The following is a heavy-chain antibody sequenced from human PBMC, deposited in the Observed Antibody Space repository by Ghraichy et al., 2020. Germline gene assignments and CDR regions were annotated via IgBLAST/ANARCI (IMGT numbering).Heavy chain of an antibody. CDR2: VTRRGNT. CDR3: ARLTEVTPYWYFDL. Sequence: SETLYLTCAVHGGTLSGYYWSWIRQPPGKGLEWIGEVTRRGNTNYNPSLKNGVTISLDTAKNQLSLKVNSVSAADTAVYYCARLTEVTPYWYFDLWGHGTLVTVSS. D-gene: IGHD4-23*01. V-gene: IGHV4-34*01. J-gene: IGHJ2*01. CDR1: GGTLSGYY.